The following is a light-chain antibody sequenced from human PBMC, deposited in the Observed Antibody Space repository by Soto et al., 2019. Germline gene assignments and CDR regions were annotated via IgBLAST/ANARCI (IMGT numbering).Light chain of an antibody. V-gene: IGLV2-11*01. CDR2: NVN. CDR3: FSYAGSSSRV. Sequence: QSALIQPPSVSGSPGQSVTTSCTGTSSDVGSYDYVSWYQQHPGTVPKPMIYNVNTRPSGVPDRFSGSKSGNTASMTISGLQAEDEADYFCFSYAGSSSRVFGG. CDR1: SSDVGSYDY. J-gene: IGLJ3*02.